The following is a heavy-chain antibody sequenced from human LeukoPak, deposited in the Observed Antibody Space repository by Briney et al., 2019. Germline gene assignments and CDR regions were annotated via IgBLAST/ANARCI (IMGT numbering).Heavy chain of an antibody. CDR3: ARDPYYYGSGSWGV. V-gene: IGHV1-69*04. CDR2: IIPVLGVS. J-gene: IGHJ4*02. CDR1: GGSFSSYV. Sequence: ASVKVSCKASGGSFSSYVITWVRQAPGQGLEWMGRIIPVLGVSNFAQKFQGRVTITADKSTNTAHMELSRLESGDTAVYYCARDPYYYGSGSWGVWGQGTLVTVSS. D-gene: IGHD3-10*01.